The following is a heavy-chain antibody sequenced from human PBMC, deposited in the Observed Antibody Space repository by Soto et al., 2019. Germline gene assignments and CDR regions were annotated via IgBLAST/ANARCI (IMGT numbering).Heavy chain of an antibody. V-gene: IGHV1-2*04. CDR3: ARDSGDCSGGSCPGMDV. CDR2: INPNSGGT. CDR1: GYTFTGYY. D-gene: IGHD2-15*01. J-gene: IGHJ6*02. Sequence: ASVKVSCKASGYTFTGYYTHWVRQAPGQGLEWMGWINPNSGGTNYAQKFQGWVTMTRDTSISTAYMELSRLRSDDTAVYYCARDSGDCSGGSCPGMDVWGQGPTVTVYS.